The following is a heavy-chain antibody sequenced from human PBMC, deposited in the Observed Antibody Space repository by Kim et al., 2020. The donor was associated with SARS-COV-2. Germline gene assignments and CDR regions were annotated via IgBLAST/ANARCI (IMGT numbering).Heavy chain of an antibody. V-gene: IGHV3-15*05. CDR3: TATLGY. Sequence: ERGTTDYAAPVKCRFFISIDDSKDTLYLQMNSLRIDDTAVYYCTATLGYWGQGTLVTVSS. D-gene: IGHD7-27*01. CDR2: ERGTT. J-gene: IGHJ4*02.